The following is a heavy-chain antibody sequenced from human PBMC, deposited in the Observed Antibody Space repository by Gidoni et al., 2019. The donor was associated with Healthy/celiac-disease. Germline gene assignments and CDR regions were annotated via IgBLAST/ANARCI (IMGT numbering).Heavy chain of an antibody. Sequence: QMQLVQSGPEVKKPGTSVKVSCKASGFTWTSSAVQWVRQARGQRLEWIGWIVVGSGNTNYAQKFQERVTIPRDMSTSTAYMELSSLRSEATAVYYRAFGGVYDILAGQSRGMDVWGQGTTVTVSS. V-gene: IGHV1-58*01. J-gene: IGHJ6*02. CDR2: IVVGSGNT. CDR1: GFTWTSSA. D-gene: IGHD3-9*01. CDR3: AFGGVYDILAGQSRGMDV.